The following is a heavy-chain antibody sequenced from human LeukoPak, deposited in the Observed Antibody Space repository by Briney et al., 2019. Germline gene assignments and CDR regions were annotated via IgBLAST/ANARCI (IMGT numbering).Heavy chain of an antibody. CDR2: IYYSGST. CDR1: GGSISSPDYY. V-gene: IGHV4-61*08. CDR3: ARGRSMVRGVIWNY. D-gene: IGHD3-10*01. Sequence: SQTLSLTCTVSGGSISSPDYYWTWIRQSPGKGLEWIGYIYYSGSTNYNPSLKSRVTISVDTSKNQFSLKLSSVTAADTAVYYCARGRSMVRGVIWNYWGQGTLVTVSS. J-gene: IGHJ4*02.